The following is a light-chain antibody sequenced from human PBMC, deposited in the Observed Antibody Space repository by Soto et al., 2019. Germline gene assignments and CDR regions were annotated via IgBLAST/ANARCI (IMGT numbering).Light chain of an antibody. CDR1: QSVLYSSNNKNY. Sequence: DIVMTQSPDSLAVSLGARATINCKSSQSVLYSSNNKNYIAWYQQKPGQPPKLLIYWASTRDPGVPDRFSGSGSATDFTLTISSLQAEDVAVYYCQQYYITPCTFGQGTRLEIK. J-gene: IGKJ5*01. V-gene: IGKV4-1*01. CDR3: QQYYITPCT. CDR2: WAS.